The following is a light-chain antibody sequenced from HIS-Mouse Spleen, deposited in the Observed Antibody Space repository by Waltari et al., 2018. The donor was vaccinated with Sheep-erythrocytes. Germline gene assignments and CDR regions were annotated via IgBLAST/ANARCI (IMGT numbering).Light chain of an antibody. V-gene: IGLV2-14*01. J-gene: IGLJ2*01. Sequence: QSALTQPASVSGSPGQSITISCTGTSSDVGCYNYVSWYQQHPGKAPKLMIYEVSNRPSGVSNRVSGSNSGNTASLTISGLQAEDEADYYCSSYTSSSTPVVFGGGTKLTVL. CDR2: EVS. CDR3: SSYTSSSTPVV. CDR1: SSDVGCYNY.